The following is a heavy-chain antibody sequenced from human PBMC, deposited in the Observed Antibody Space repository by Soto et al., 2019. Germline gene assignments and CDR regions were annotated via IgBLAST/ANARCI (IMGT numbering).Heavy chain of an antibody. V-gene: IGHV3-30*03. Sequence: QVQLVESGGGVVQPGSSLRLSCAASGFNFSSFGMHWVRQAPGKGLEWVALMSYDGSSKYYQDSLKGRFTISRDKSKNTLYLQMSSLRAEDTAVYYCGGGLVVHGALLDHWGQGTLVTVSS. J-gene: IGHJ4*02. CDR1: GFNFSSFG. CDR2: MSYDGSSK. D-gene: IGHD2-15*01. CDR3: GGGLVVHGALLDH.